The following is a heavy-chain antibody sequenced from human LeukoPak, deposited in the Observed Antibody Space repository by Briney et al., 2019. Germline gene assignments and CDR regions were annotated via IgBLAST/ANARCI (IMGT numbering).Heavy chain of an antibody. Sequence: GGSLRLSCAAPGFTVRDFWMAWVRQAPGKGLEWVAHIKEDRTADYYVDSVKGRFTISKDDGKNSLHLQMNSLRVEDTAVYYCARGGWELDYWGQGTLVTVSS. J-gene: IGHJ4*02. CDR3: ARGGWELDY. CDR2: IKEDRTAD. CDR1: GFTVRDFW. D-gene: IGHD4-23*01. V-gene: IGHV3-7*01.